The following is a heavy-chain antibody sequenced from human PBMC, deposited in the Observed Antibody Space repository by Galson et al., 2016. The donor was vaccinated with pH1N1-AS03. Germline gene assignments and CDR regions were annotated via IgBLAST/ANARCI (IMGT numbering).Heavy chain of an antibody. Sequence: SETLSLTCDVSGGSITSSNWWNWVRQPPGQGLEWIGEVYHSGTTNYNSSLKSRVTMSVNKPKNQFSLKLNSVTAADTAVYYCARSDGRGDNFGYMRWFDPWGQGTLVTVSS. V-gene: IGHV4/OR15-8*01. D-gene: IGHD5-12*01. CDR3: ARSDGRGDNFGYMRWFDP. J-gene: IGHJ5*02. CDR1: GGSITSSNW. CDR2: VYHSGTT.